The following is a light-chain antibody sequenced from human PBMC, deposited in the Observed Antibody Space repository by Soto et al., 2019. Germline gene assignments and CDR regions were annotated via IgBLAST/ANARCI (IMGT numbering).Light chain of an antibody. CDR3: QKYHSAPRT. Sequence: DIRVTQSPPTLSASVGDRVTITCRANQDISYYLAWYQQKQGKVPKLLIYGASTLQSGVPSRFSGSGSGTDFTLTISSLQPEDIATYYCQKYHSAPRTFGQGTKVDIK. CDR1: QDISYY. CDR2: GAS. J-gene: IGKJ1*01. V-gene: IGKV1-27*01.